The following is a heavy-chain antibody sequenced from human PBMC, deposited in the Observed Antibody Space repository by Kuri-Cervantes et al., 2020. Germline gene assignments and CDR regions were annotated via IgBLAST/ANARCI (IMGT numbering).Heavy chain of an antibody. J-gene: IGHJ4*02. D-gene: IGHD3-9*01. V-gene: IGHV1-2*02. CDR3: ARDKGYDILTGPLDY. CDR2: INPNSGGT. Sequence: ASVKVSCKASGYTFTGYYMHWVRQAPGQGLEWMGWINPNSGGTNYAQKFQGRVTMTRNTSISTAYMELSRLRSDDTAVYYCARDKGYDILTGPLDYWGQGTLVTVSS. CDR1: GYTFTGYY.